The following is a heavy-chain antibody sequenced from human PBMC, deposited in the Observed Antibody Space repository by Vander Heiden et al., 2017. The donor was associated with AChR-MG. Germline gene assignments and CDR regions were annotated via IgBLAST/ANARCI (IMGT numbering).Heavy chain of an antibody. CDR1: GGSIRSSSYY. Sequence: QLQMQESGPGLVKPSETLSLTCTVSGGSIRSSSYYWGRIRQPPGKGLEWIGSIYYSGSPYNNPSLKSRVTTTVDTSKNQFSLKLSSVTAADTAVYYCARLLYDRSGYYYFDYWGQGILVTVSS. CDR2: IYYSGSP. V-gene: IGHV4-39*01. J-gene: IGHJ4*02. D-gene: IGHD3-22*01. CDR3: ARLLYDRSGYYYFDY.